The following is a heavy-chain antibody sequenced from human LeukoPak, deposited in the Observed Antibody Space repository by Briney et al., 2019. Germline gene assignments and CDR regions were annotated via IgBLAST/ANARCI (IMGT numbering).Heavy chain of an antibody. CDR2: SNSGGDTT. CDR1: GFTFSFYL. CDR3: ARDRGGGKEGFPADY. Sequence: GGSLRLSCATSGFTFSFYLMHWVRQVQGKGLVWVSSSNSGGDTTGYADTVKGRFTTSRDNAKNILHLQMNSLRAEDTAVYYCARDRGGGKEGFPADYWGQGTLVTVSS. J-gene: IGHJ4*02. D-gene: IGHD3-16*01. V-gene: IGHV3-74*01.